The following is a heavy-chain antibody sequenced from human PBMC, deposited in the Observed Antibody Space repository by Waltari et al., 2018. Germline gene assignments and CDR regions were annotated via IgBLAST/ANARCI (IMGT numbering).Heavy chain of an antibody. CDR3: ARGGSGSRANFDC. CDR2: IYYSGST. Sequence: QVQLQESGPGLVKPSETLSLTCTVSGGSINTFYWNWIRQPPGKGLEWIGNIYYSGSTNYRPSLKRRVTISVDRSKNQFSLNLSSGTAADTAVYYCARGGSGSRANFDCWGQGTLVTVSS. V-gene: IGHV4-59*01. J-gene: IGHJ4*02. CDR1: GGSINTFY. D-gene: IGHD3-10*01.